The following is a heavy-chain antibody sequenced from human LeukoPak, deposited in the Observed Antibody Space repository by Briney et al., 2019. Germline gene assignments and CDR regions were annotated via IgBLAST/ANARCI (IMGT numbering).Heavy chain of an antibody. CDR2: INPNSGGT. Sequence: ASEKVSCKASGYTFTGYYMHWVRQAHGQGLEWMGWINPNSGGTNYAQKFQGRATMTRDTSISTAYMERSRLRSDDTAVYYCARVEMYYDFWSGYRYNWFDPWGQGTLVTVSS. CDR3: ARVEMYYDFWSGYRYNWFDP. CDR1: GYTFTGYY. D-gene: IGHD3-3*01. J-gene: IGHJ5*02. V-gene: IGHV1-2*02.